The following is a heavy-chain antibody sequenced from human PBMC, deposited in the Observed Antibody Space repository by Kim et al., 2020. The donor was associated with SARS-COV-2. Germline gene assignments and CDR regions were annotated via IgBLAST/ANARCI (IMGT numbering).Heavy chain of an antibody. Sequence: SETLSLTCAVYGGSFSGYYWSWIRQPPGKGLEWIGEINHSGSTNYNPSLKSRVTISVDTSKNQFSLKLSSVTAADTAVYYCARGGRVYPWSGWFDPWGQGTLVTVSS. CDR3: ARGGRVYPWSGWFDP. CDR2: INHSGST. J-gene: IGHJ5*02. D-gene: IGHD6-13*01. V-gene: IGHV4-34*01. CDR1: GGSFSGYY.